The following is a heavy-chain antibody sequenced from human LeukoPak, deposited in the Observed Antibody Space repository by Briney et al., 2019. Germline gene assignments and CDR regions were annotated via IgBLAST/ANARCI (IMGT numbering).Heavy chain of an antibody. Sequence: PGRSLRLSCAASGFTFSTFNMHCVRQAPGKGLEWVAVFSSDGRSTFYAENVQGRFTLSRDNSKNTLSLQMNSLRAEDTAVYYCAKSYYYHSGSFDYWGQGTLVTVSS. CDR2: FSSDGRST. D-gene: IGHD3-10*01. V-gene: IGHV3-30*18. CDR1: GFTFSTFN. J-gene: IGHJ4*02. CDR3: AKSYYYHSGSFDY.